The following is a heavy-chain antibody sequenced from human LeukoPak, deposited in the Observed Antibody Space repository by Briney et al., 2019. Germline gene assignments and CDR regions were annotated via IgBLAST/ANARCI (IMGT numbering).Heavy chain of an antibody. CDR3: AKGQRSPLLLIAAAATGADY. CDR1: GFTFSDYY. CDR2: ISSSGSTI. Sequence: GGSLRLFCAASGFTFSDYYMSWLRQAPGKGLEWVSYISSSGSTIYYADSVKGRFTISRDNAKNSLYLQMNSLRAEDTAVYYCAKGQRSPLLLIAAAATGADYWGQGTLVTVSS. V-gene: IGHV3-11*04. J-gene: IGHJ4*02. D-gene: IGHD6-13*01.